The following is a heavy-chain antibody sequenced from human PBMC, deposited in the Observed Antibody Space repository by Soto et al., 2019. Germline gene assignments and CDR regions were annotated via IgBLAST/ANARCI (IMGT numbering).Heavy chain of an antibody. D-gene: IGHD3-9*01. J-gene: IGHJ4*02. V-gene: IGHV4-4*02. CDR1: GGSISSSNW. Sequence: PSETLSLTCAVSGGSISSSNWWSWVRQPPGKGLEWIGEIYHSGSTNYNPSLKSRVTISVDKSKNQFSLKLSSVTAADTAVYYCARVPGYYDILTGYYRWGQGTLVTVS. CDR3: ARVPGYYDILTGYYR. CDR2: IYHSGST.